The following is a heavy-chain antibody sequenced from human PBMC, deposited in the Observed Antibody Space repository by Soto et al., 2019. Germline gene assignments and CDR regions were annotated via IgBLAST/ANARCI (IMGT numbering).Heavy chain of an antibody. D-gene: IGHD2-2*01. Sequence: QVQLVESGGGVVQPGRSLRLSCAASGFTFSSYGMHWVRQAPGKGLEWVAVIWYDGSNKYYADSVKGRFTISRDNSKNTLYLQMNSLRAEDTAVYYCARDRGCISTTCYRYYHAMDVWGQGTTVTVSS. CDR2: IWYDGSNK. CDR1: GFTFSSYG. CDR3: ARDRGCISTTCYRYYHAMDV. V-gene: IGHV3-33*01. J-gene: IGHJ6*02.